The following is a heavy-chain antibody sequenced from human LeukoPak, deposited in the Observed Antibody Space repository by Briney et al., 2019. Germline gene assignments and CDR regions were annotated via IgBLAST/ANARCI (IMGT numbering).Heavy chain of an antibody. V-gene: IGHV4-34*01. D-gene: IGHD2-2*02. CDR2: INHSVST. Sequence: SETLCLTCAVYGASFSGYYWSWIRQPPGMGLEWIGEINHSVSTNYNPSLKSRVTISVDTSKNQFSLKLSSVTAADTAVYYCARVFLGYCSSTSCYNRWYFDYWGQGTLVTVSS. J-gene: IGHJ4*02. CDR3: ARVFLGYCSSTSCYNRWYFDY. CDR1: GASFSGYY.